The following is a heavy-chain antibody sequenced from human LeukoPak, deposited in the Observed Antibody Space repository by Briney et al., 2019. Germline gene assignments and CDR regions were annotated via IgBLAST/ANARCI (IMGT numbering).Heavy chain of an antibody. J-gene: IGHJ4*02. CDR3: ARDKLATNFDY. CDR1: GFTFSSYA. CDR2: ISYDGSNK. D-gene: IGHD5-12*01. Sequence: GGSLRLSCAASGFTFSSYAMHWVRQAPGKGLEWVAVISYDGSNKYYADSVKGRFTISRDNSKNTLYLQMNSLRAEDTAVYYCARDKLATNFDYWGQGTLVTVSS. V-gene: IGHV3-30*04.